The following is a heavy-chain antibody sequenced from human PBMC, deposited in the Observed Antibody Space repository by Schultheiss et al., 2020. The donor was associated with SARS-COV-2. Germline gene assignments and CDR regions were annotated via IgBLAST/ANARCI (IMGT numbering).Heavy chain of an antibody. D-gene: IGHD3-22*01. Sequence: ASVKVSCKASGYTFTSYDINWVRQATGQGLEWMGWMNPNSGNTGYAQKFQCRVAIAADESTTTVYMKLSSLRSEDTAVYFCARGQPFGYYDNSGYFDYWGPGTRVTVSS. V-gene: IGHV1-8*01. CDR1: GYTFTSYD. J-gene: IGHJ4*02. CDR2: MNPNSGNT. CDR3: ARGQPFGYYDNSGYFDY.